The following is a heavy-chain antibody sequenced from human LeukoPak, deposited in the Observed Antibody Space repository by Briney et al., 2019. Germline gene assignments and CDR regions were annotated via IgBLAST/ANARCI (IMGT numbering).Heavy chain of an antibody. D-gene: IGHD3-3*01. Sequence: PGGSLTLSCAASGLTFNTFAMHWVRQAPGKGLEWVSLISYDGSKNYYADSVKGRFTCSRDNSKNTLYLQMNSLRGEDTAVYYCARAIGGYNYGYYLDYWGQGTLVTVSS. J-gene: IGHJ4*02. V-gene: IGHV3-30-3*01. CDR2: ISYDGSKN. CDR3: ARAIGGYNYGYYLDY. CDR1: GLTFNTFA.